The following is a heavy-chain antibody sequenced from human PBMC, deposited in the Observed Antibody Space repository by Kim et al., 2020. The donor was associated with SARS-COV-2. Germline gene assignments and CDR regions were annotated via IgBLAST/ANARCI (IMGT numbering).Heavy chain of an antibody. CDR3: AVWLETNYYYYGMDV. D-gene: IGHD6-19*01. J-gene: IGHJ6*02. CDR1: GYTFTSYD. V-gene: IGHV1-8*01. Sequence: ASVKVSCKASGYTFTSYDINWVRQATGQGLEWMGWMNPNSGNTGYAQKFQGRVTMTRNTSISTAYMELSSLRSEDTAVYYCAVWLETNYYYYGMDVWGQGPTAPASS. CDR2: MNPNSGNT.